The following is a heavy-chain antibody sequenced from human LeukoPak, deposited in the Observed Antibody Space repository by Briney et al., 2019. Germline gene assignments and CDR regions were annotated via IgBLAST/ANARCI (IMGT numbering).Heavy chain of an antibody. CDR3: AKLYYYDSSGYHMHAFDI. Sequence: PGGSLRLSCAASGFTFSSYAMSWVCQAPGKGLEWVSAISGSGGSTYYADSVKGRFTISRDNSKNTLYLQMNSLRAEDTAVYYCAKLYYYDSSGYHMHAFDIWGQGTMVTVSS. V-gene: IGHV3-23*01. J-gene: IGHJ3*02. D-gene: IGHD3-22*01. CDR2: ISGSGGST. CDR1: GFTFSSYA.